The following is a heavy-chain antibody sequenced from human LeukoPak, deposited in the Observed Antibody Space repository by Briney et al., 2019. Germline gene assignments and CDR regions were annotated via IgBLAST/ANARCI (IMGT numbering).Heavy chain of an antibody. V-gene: IGHV3-64*01. D-gene: IGHD6-13*01. CDR2: ISSNGGST. J-gene: IGHJ4*02. Sequence: GGSLRLSCAASGFTFSSYAMHWVRQAPGKGVEYVSAISSNGGSTYYAHCVKGRFNISRDNYKNTVYLQMGSLRAEDMAVYYCARSDHLSIAAAGIFDYWGQGTLVTVSS. CDR3: ARSDHLSIAAAGIFDY. CDR1: GFTFSSYA.